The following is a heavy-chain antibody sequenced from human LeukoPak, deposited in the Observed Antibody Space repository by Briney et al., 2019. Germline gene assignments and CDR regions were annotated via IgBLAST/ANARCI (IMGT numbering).Heavy chain of an antibody. CDR2: INSDGSST. J-gene: IGHJ4*02. D-gene: IGHD6-19*01. Sequence: GGSLRLSCAASGFTFSSYWMHWVRQAPGKGLVSVSRINSDGSSTAYADSVKGRFTISRDNAKNTLYLQMNSLRADDTAVYYCARGSGWYVRFDYWGQGTLVTVSS. CDR3: ARGSGWYVRFDY. CDR1: GFTFSSYW. V-gene: IGHV3-74*01.